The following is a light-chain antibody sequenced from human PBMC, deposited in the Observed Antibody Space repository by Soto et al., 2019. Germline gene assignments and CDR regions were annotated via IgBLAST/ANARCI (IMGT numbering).Light chain of an antibody. CDR2: GAS. CDR3: QQYGRSPWT. Sequence: EIVLTQSPGTLSLSPGERATLSCRARQSVSSTYLAWYQQKPGQAPRLLIYGASTRATGIPDRFSGSGSGTDFTLTISRLEPEDFAVYHCQQYGRSPWTFGQGTKVDIK. J-gene: IGKJ1*01. CDR1: QSVSSTY. V-gene: IGKV3-20*01.